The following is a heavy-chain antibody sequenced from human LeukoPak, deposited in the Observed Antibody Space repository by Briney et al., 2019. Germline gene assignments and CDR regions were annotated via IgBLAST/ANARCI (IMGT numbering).Heavy chain of an antibody. J-gene: IGHJ3*02. V-gene: IGHV1-8*03. CDR1: GYTFTSYD. Sequence: ASVKVSCKASGYTFTSYDINWVRQATGQGLEWMGWMNPNSGNTGYAQKFQGRVTITRNTSISTAYMELSSLRSEDTAVYYCARASDSRPLYDAFDIWGQGTMVTVSS. CDR2: MNPNSGNT. D-gene: IGHD3-22*01. CDR3: ARASDSRPLYDAFDI.